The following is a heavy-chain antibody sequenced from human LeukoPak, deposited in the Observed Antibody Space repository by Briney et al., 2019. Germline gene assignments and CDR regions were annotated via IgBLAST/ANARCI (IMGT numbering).Heavy chain of an antibody. D-gene: IGHD3-10*01. J-gene: IGHJ6*02. CDR1: GFTFSSYW. CDR2: INSDGSST. V-gene: IGHV3-74*01. CDR3: ARDYGRSRDYGMDV. Sequence: GGSLRLSCAASGFTFSSYWMHWVRQAPGKGLVWVSRINSDGSSTTYADSVKGRFTISRDNAKNTLYLQMNSLRAEDTAVYFCARDYGRSRDYGMDVWGQGATVTVSS.